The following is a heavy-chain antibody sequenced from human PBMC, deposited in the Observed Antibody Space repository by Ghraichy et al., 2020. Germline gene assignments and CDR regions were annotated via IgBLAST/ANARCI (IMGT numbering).Heavy chain of an antibody. CDR2: IYFTGST. V-gene: IGHV4-39*01. D-gene: IGHD3-22*01. J-gene: IGHJ3*02. Sequence: SETLSLTCGVSGGSFSTRDYFWGWICQPPGKGPEWIGTIYFTGSTYYNSSLESRVTISADKSKNQFYLRLTSVTAADTALYYCARQLYYYDSRGGGGAFDIWGQGTMVTVSS. CDR3: ARQLYYYDSRGGGGAFDI. CDR1: GGSFSTRDYF.